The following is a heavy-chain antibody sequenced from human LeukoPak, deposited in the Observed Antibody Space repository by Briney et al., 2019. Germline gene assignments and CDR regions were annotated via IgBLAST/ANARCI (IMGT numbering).Heavy chain of an antibody. CDR2: ISSSGSTI. D-gene: IGHD3-10*01. J-gene: IGHJ4*02. Sequence: QPGGSLRLSCAASGFTFSSYEMNWVRQAPGKGLEWVSYISSSGSTIYYADSVKGRFTISRDNAKNSLYLQMNSLRAEDTAVYYCARSNYYAATLGFDYWGQGTLVTVSS. CDR1: GFTFSSYE. CDR3: ARSNYYAATLGFDY. V-gene: IGHV3-48*03.